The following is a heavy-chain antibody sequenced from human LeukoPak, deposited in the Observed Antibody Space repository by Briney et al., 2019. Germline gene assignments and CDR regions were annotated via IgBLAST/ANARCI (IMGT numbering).Heavy chain of an antibody. J-gene: IGHJ6*03. D-gene: IGHD1-26*01. CDR3: ASFGGGSYYYYYYYMDV. V-gene: IGHV1-69*05. CDR1: GGTFSSYA. Sequence: ASVKVSCKASGGTFSSYAISWVRRAPGQGLEWMGGIIPIFGTANYAQKFQGRVTITTDESTSTAYMELSSLRSEDTAVYYCASFGGGSYYYYYYYMDVWGKGTTVTVSS. CDR2: IIPIFGTA.